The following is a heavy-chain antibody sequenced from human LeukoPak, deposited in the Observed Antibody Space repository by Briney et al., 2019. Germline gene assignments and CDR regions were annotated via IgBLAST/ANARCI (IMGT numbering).Heavy chain of an antibody. Sequence: ASVKVSCKASGGTFSSYAISWVRQAPGQGLEWMGGIIPIFGTANYAQKFQGRVTITADESTSTAYMELRSLRSDDTAVYYCARVKKGTYYDFWSGYLRYFDYWGQGTLVTVSS. D-gene: IGHD3-3*01. V-gene: IGHV1-69*13. CDR2: IIPIFGTA. J-gene: IGHJ4*02. CDR3: ARVKKGTYYDFWSGYLRYFDY. CDR1: GGTFSSYA.